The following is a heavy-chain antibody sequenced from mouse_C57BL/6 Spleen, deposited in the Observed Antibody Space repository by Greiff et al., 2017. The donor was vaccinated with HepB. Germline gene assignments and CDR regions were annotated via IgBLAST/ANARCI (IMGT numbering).Heavy chain of an antibody. J-gene: IGHJ4*01. CDR3: AESSYYYGSSYLYYAMDY. CDR2: IDPSDSYT. D-gene: IGHD1-1*01. Sequence: QVHVKQPGAELVRPGTSVKLSCKASGYTFTSYWMHWVKQRPGQGLEWIGVIDPSDSYTNYNQKFKGKATLTVDTSSSTAYMQLSSLTSEDSAVYYCAESSYYYGSSYLYYAMDYWGQGTSVTVSS. CDR1: GYTFTSYW. V-gene: IGHV1-59*01.